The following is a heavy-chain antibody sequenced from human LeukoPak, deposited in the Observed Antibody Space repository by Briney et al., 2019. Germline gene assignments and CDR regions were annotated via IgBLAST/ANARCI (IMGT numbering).Heavy chain of an antibody. CDR1: GFTFSSYG. Sequence: GRSLRLSCAASGFTFSSYGMHWVRQAPGKGLEWVAVISYDGSNKYHADSVKGRFTISRDNSKNTLYLQMNSLRAEDTAVYYCAKGGDGYNYDYWGQGTLVTVSS. CDR2: ISYDGSNK. D-gene: IGHD5-24*01. V-gene: IGHV3-30*18. CDR3: AKGGDGYNYDY. J-gene: IGHJ4*02.